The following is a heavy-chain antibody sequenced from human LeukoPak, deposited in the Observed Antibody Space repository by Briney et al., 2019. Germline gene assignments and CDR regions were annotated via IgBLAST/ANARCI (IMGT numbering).Heavy chain of an antibody. Sequence: SETLSLTCAVYGGSFSGYYWSWIRQPPGKGLEWIGEINHSGSTNYNPSLKSRVTISVDTSKNQVSLKLSSVTAADTAVYYCAKLFKSPTTFTTSTGGMDVWGQGTTVTVSS. D-gene: IGHD5-12*01. J-gene: IGHJ6*02. CDR3: AKLFKSPTTFTTSTGGMDV. CDR2: INHSGST. CDR1: GGSFSGYY. V-gene: IGHV4-34*01.